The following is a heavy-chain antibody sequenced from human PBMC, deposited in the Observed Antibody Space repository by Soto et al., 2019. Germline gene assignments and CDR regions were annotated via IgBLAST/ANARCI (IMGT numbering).Heavy chain of an antibody. CDR3: ARDNPTGGWYGTMDY. D-gene: IGHD6-19*01. CDR1: GFTFSSYG. Sequence: GGSLRLSCAASGFTFSSYGMHWVRQAPGKGLEWVAVIWYDGSNKYYADSVKGRFTISRDNSKNTLYLQMNSLRAEDTAVYYCARDNPTGGWYGTMDYWGQGTLVTVSS. J-gene: IGHJ4*02. CDR2: IWYDGSNK. V-gene: IGHV3-33*01.